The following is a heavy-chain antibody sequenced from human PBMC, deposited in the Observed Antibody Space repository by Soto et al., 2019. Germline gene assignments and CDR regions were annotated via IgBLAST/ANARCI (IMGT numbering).Heavy chain of an antibody. J-gene: IGHJ4*02. V-gene: IGHV3-11*01. Sequence: GGSLRLSCAASGFTFSDYYMSWIRQAPGKGLEWVSYISSSGSTIYYADSVKGRFTISRDNAKNSLYLQMNSLRAEDTAVYYCARDHERNDYGDYLDYWGQGTLVTISS. CDR2: ISSSGSTI. CDR1: GFTFSDYY. D-gene: IGHD4-17*01. CDR3: ARDHERNDYGDYLDY.